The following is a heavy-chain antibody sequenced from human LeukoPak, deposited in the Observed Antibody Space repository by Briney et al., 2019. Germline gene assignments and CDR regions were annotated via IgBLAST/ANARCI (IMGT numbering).Heavy chain of an antibody. Sequence: GGSLRLSCAASGFTFDDYAMHWVRQAPGKGLEWVSGISWNSGSIGYADSVKGRFTISRDNAKNTLYLQMNSLRAEDTAVYYCAKDMIYCSSTSCYDYYYYYMDVWGKGTTVTVSS. CDR2: ISWNSGSI. CDR1: GFTFDDYA. CDR3: AKDMIYCSSTSCYDYYYYYMDV. V-gene: IGHV3-9*01. J-gene: IGHJ6*03. D-gene: IGHD2-2*01.